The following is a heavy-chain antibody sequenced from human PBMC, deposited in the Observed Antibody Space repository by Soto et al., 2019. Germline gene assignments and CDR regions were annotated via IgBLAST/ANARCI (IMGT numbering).Heavy chain of an antibody. J-gene: IGHJ4*02. CDR1: GASIKRGDYY. CDR2: VYYNGDT. CDR3: AREGGDFGQVPYY. Sequence: QVRLHESGPKLVRPSQTLALTCSVSGASIKRGDYYWSWLRQSPGRVLEWIGSVYYNGDTNYNPSLGSRVTMSLDTYKNQFFLDLRSVVAADTAVYFCAREGGDFGQVPYYWGQGTLITVSS. D-gene: IGHD3-3*01. V-gene: IGHV4-30-4*01.